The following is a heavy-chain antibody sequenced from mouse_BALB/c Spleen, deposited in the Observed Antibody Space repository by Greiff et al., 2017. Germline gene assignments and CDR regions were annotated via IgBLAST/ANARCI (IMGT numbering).Heavy chain of an antibody. CDR1: GYTFTSYT. Sequence: QVQLQQSAAELARPGASAKMSCKASGYTFTSYTMHWVKQRPGQGLEWIGYINPSSGYTEYNQKFKDKTTLTADKSSSTAYMQLSSLTSEDSAVYYCAKRSSYAMDYWGQGTSVTVAS. V-gene: IGHV1-4*02. J-gene: IGHJ4*01. CDR3: AKRSSYAMDY. CDR2: INPSSGYT.